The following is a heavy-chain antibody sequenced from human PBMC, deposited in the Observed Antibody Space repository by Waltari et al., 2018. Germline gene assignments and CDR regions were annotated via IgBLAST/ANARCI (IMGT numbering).Heavy chain of an antibody. Sequence: QVQLVQSGAEVKKPGASVTVSCKASGYTFPSYATNWVRQATGQGLEWMGWMNPNSGNTGYAQKFQGRVTMTRNTSISTAYMELSSLRSEDTAVYYCATDYYDRGGAFDIWGQGTMVTVSS. V-gene: IGHV1-8*01. CDR2: MNPNSGNT. J-gene: IGHJ3*02. CDR3: ATDYYDRGGAFDI. CDR1: GYTFPSYA. D-gene: IGHD3-22*01.